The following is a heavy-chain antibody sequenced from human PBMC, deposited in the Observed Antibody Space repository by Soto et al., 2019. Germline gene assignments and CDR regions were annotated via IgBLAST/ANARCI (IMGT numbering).Heavy chain of an antibody. CDR2: ISYDGSNK. J-gene: IGHJ6*02. CDR1: GFTFSSYG. D-gene: IGHD3-3*01. CDR3: AKDRGFWSVLRYYGMDV. Sequence: PGGSLRLSCAASGFTFSSYGMHWVRQAPGKGLEWVAVISYDGSNKYYADSVKGRFTISRDNSKNTLYLQMNSLRAEDTAVYYCAKDRGFWSVLRYYGMDVWGQGTTVTVSS. V-gene: IGHV3-30*18.